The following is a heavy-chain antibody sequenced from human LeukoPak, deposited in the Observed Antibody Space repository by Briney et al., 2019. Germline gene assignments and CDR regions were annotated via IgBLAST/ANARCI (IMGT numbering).Heavy chain of an antibody. Sequence: GESLKISCKASGYSFTKYWIGWVRQMPGKGLEWMGLIYPDDSDTTYIPSFQGQVTISADKSISTAYLQWSSLKASDTAMYYCVRRQFNYDTRSDWFDPWGQGTLVTVSS. CDR3: VRRQFNYDTRSDWFDP. D-gene: IGHD3-22*01. J-gene: IGHJ5*02. CDR2: IYPDDSDT. V-gene: IGHV5-51*01. CDR1: GYSFTKYW.